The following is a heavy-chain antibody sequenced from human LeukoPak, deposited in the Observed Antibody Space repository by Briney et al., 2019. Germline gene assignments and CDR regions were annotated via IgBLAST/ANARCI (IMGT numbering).Heavy chain of an antibody. D-gene: IGHD1-20*01. CDR1: GLTFRNSA. CDR3: AKNNWNDMPFVDD. V-gene: IGHV3-23*01. Sequence: GGSLRLSGAASGLTFRNSAMSWVRQAPGKGLEWVSTISGSGVGTYYADSVKGRFTISRDNFKNTLYLQMNSLRAEDTAVYYCAKNNWNDMPFVDDWGQGTLVTVSS. CDR2: ISGSGVGT. J-gene: IGHJ4*02.